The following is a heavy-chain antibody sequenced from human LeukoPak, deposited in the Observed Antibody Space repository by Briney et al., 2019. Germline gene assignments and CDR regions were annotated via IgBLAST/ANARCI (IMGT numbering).Heavy chain of an antibody. CDR3: AKDRLVSSVDYFDY. CDR1: GFTFSSYW. Sequence: GGSLRLSCAGSGFTFSSYWMHWVRQAPGKGLEWVLAISGSGGSTYYADSVKGRFTISRDNSKNTLYLQMNSLRAEDTAVYYCAKDRLVSSVDYFDYWGQGTLVTVSS. CDR2: ISGSGGST. D-gene: IGHD2-8*02. V-gene: IGHV3-23*01. J-gene: IGHJ4*02.